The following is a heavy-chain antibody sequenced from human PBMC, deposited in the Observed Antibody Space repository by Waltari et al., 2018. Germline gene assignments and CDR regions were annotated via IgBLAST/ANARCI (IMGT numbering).Heavy chain of an antibody. CDR3: ARIRGNCGGVSCYYYYYGMDV. Sequence: QVTLKESGPVLVKPTETLTLTCTVSGFSLNTAQMGVGWIRQSPGKALEFLAHILSNDEKVYSTSLETRLIISTDTSKSQVVLNMANVDPVDTGTYYCARIRGNCGGVSCYYYYYGMDVWGQGTTVTVSS. CDR1: GFSLNTAQMG. J-gene: IGHJ6*02. CDR2: ILSNDEK. D-gene: IGHD2-15*01. V-gene: IGHV2-26*01.